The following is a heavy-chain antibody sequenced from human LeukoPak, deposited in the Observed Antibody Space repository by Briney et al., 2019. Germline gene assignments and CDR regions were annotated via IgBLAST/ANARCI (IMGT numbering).Heavy chain of an antibody. CDR3: ARDWPGISLHFDL. Sequence: SVKVSCKASGGTFSSYSINWVRQAPGQGLEWMGGIIPIFGSANYAQKFQGRVTITADESTSTAYMDLSRLTSDDTAVYYCARDWPGISLHFDLWGRGTLITVSS. D-gene: IGHD2-15*01. J-gene: IGHJ2*01. CDR1: GGTFSSYS. V-gene: IGHV1-69*13. CDR2: IIPIFGSA.